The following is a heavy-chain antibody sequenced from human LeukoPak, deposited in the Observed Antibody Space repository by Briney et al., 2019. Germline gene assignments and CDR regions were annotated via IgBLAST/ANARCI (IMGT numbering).Heavy chain of an antibody. J-gene: IGHJ4*02. CDR1: GGTFSSYA. Sequence: ASVKVSCKASGGTFSSYAISWVRQAPGQGLESMGRIIPIFGTANYAQKFQGRVTITTDESTSTAYMELSSLRSEDTAVYYCAGVKKVNYDSSGPYGYWGQGTLVTVSS. V-gene: IGHV1-69*05. D-gene: IGHD3-22*01. CDR2: IIPIFGTA. CDR3: AGVKKVNYDSSGPYGY.